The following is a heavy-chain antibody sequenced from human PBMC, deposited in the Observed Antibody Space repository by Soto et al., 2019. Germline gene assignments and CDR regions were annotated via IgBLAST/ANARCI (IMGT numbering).Heavy chain of an antibody. CDR1: GYTFTNYY. CDR2: INPNSGGT. D-gene: IGHD6-19*01. J-gene: IGHJ3*02. Sequence: ASVKVSCKASGYTFTNYYIHWVRQAPGQGLEWMGWINPNSGGTNYAQKFQGWVTMTRDASISTAYMELSRLRSDDTAVYYCARSWGIAVAGTALGAFDIWGQVTMVTVSS. V-gene: IGHV1-2*04. CDR3: ARSWGIAVAGTALGAFDI.